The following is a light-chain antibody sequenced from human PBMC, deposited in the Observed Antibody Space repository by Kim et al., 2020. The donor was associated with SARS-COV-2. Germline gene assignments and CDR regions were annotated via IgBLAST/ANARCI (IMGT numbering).Light chain of an antibody. CDR2: RNN. CDR1: RPNIGSNY. Sequence: QSATISCSGSRPNIGSNYVYWHQQLPGTAPKLLIYRNNQRPSGVPDRFSGSKSGTSASLAISGLRSEDEADYYCAAWDDSLSGSWVFGGGTQLTVL. V-gene: IGLV1-47*01. J-gene: IGLJ3*02. CDR3: AAWDDSLSGSWV.